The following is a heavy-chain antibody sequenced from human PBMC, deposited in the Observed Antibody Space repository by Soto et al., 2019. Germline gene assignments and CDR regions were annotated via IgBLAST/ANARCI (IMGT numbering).Heavy chain of an antibody. D-gene: IGHD6-19*01. V-gene: IGHV1-69*01. CDR1: GASFTTSA. J-gene: IGHJ4*02. CDR2: IVPIFGPE. CDR3: ARGLEYSTGWHDFDY. Sequence: QVRLVQSGPEVRKPGFSVKVSCKASGASFTTSAVSWVRQAPGQGLEWMGGIVPIFGPEKYAPKFQGRLTISADESTNTFYMELGSLRSEDTAVYYCARGLEYSTGWHDFDYWGQGTLVTVSS.